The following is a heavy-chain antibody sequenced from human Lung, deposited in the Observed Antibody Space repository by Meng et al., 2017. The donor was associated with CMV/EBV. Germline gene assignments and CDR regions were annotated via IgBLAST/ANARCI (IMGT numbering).Heavy chain of an antibody. V-gene: IGHV6-1*01. Sequence: QVHLQQSGPGLVKPSQTLSLTCAISGDIVSSNSAAWHWISQSPSRGLEWLGRTYYRSKWYHEYAVSVKSRITISPDTPKNQFSLQLNSMTPEDTAVYYCARGINGGCGDWGQGTLVTVSS. CDR3: ARGINGGCGD. D-gene: IGHD4-23*01. CDR1: GDIVSSNSAA. CDR2: TYYRSKWYH. J-gene: IGHJ4*02.